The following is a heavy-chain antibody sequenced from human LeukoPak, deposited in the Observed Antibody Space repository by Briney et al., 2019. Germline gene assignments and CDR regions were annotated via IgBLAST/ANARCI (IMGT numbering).Heavy chain of an antibody. D-gene: IGHD4-17*01. V-gene: IGHV3-66*01. J-gene: IGHJ4*02. CDR2: IYSGGST. CDR1: GFTVSSNY. Sequence: GGSLRLSCAASGFTVSSNYMSWVRQAPGKGLEWVSVIYSGGSTYYADSVKGRFTISRDNSKNTLYLQMNSLRAEDTAVYYCVSLHDYGDYPDDYWGQGTLVTVSS. CDR3: VSLHDYGDYPDDY.